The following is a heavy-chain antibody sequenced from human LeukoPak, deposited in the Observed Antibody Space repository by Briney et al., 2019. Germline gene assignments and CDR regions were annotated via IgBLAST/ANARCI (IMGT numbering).Heavy chain of an antibody. Sequence: GGSLRLSCAASGFTFSAFNMNWVRRTPGKGLEWVSSITTSSSHIFYADSVRGRFTISRDNSKNTLYLQMNSLRAEDTAVYYCAKDEGVAVAGLNYWGQGTLVTVSS. CDR3: AKDEGVAVAGLNY. V-gene: IGHV3-21*01. J-gene: IGHJ4*02. D-gene: IGHD6-19*01. CDR2: ITTSSSHI. CDR1: GFTFSAFN.